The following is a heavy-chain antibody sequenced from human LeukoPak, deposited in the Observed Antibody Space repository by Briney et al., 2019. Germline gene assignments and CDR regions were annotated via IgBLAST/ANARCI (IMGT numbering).Heavy chain of an antibody. CDR2: IYHSGSS. CDR3: AGKDFGTQNFDF. Sequence: SGTLSLTCDVSGGSITNSKRWTWLRQPPGKGLEWIGEIYHSGSSNYNPSLRSRVTISVDKSKNQFSLKLYSVTAADTALYYCAGKDFGTQNFDFWGQGTLVTVSS. CDR1: GGSITNSKR. V-gene: IGHV4-4*02. J-gene: IGHJ4*02. D-gene: IGHD3-10*01.